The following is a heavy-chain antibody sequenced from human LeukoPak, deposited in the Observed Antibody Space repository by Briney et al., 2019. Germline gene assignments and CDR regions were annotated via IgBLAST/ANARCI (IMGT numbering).Heavy chain of an antibody. CDR1: GYRFISNY. V-gene: IGHV1-2*02. J-gene: IGHJ4*02. Sequence: GASVKVSCKASGYRFISNYIQWVRQAPGLGPEWMGWMHPGNGNTRYAEKFQGRVTMTRDTSINTAYMDLSSLRSDDTAVYYCAREGSYCVGGDGYSFDFWGQGTLITVSS. CDR3: AREGSYCVGGDGYSFDF. D-gene: IGHD2-21*02. CDR2: MHPGNGNT.